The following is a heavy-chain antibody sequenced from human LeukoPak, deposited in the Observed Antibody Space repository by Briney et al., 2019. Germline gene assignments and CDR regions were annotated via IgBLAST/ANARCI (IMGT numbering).Heavy chain of an antibody. CDR1: GYTITGYY. CDR2: INPNSGGT. J-gene: IGHJ4*02. D-gene: IGHD2-8*01. V-gene: IGHV1-2*02. CDR3: ARASNWAHDY. Sequence: ASVKVSCKASGYTITGYYLHWVRQAPGQGLEWMGWINPNSGGTDYAQKFQGRVTMTRDTSINTAYMGLSRLTSDDTAIYYCARASNWAHDYWGQGTLVTVSS.